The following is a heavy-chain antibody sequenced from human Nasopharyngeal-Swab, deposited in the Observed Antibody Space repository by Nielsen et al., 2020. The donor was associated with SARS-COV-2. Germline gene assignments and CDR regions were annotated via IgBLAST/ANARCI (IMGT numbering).Heavy chain of an antibody. CDR1: GFTFSSYA. D-gene: IGHD2-15*01. CDR3: ARDSGGYLDY. J-gene: IGHJ4*02. Sequence: GESLKISCAASGFTFSSYAMHWVRQAPGKGLEWVAVISYDGSNKYYADSVKGRFTISRDNSKNTLYLQMNSLRAEGTAVYYCARDSGGYLDYWGQGTLVTVSS. V-gene: IGHV3-30-3*01. CDR2: ISYDGSNK.